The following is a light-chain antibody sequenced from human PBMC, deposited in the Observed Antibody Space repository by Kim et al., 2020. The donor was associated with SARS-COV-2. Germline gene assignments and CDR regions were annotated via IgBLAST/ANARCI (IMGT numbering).Light chain of an antibody. CDR3: QQYNSSPWT. CDR2: KAS. V-gene: IGKV1-5*03. J-gene: IGKJ1*01. Sequence: DIQMTQSSSTLSASVGDSVTITCRASQSISSWLAWYQQKPGKAPKLLIYKASSLESGVPSRFSGSGSGTEFTLTISSLQPDDFATYYCQQYNSSPWTFGQGTKVDIK. CDR1: QSISSW.